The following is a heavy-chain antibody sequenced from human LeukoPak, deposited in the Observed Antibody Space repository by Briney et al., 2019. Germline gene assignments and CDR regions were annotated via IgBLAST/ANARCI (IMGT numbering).Heavy chain of an antibody. CDR1: GFAFNNYW. CDR3: ARVFSGSDY. V-gene: IGHV3-21*01. CDR2: ISSGSGHI. D-gene: IGHD2-15*01. Sequence: GGSLRLSCEASGFAFNNYWMHWVRQAPGKGLEWVSFISSGSGHIYYADSLQGRFTISRDNAKNSLYLQMNSLRAEDTAIYYCARVFSGSDYWGQGTPVTVSS. J-gene: IGHJ4*02.